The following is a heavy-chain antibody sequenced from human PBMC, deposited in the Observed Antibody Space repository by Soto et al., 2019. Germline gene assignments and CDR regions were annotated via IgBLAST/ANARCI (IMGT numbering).Heavy chain of an antibody. CDR3: ASRTRVWDTAMFPGDY. D-gene: IGHD5-18*01. CDR2: IYYSGST. V-gene: IGHV4-31*03. Sequence: QVQLQESGPGLVKPSQTLSLTCTVSGGSISSGGYYWSWIRQHPGKGLEWIGYIYYSGSTYYNPSLKSRVTISVDTSKNQFSLKLSSVTAADTAVYYCASRTRVWDTAMFPGDYWGQGTLVTVSS. CDR1: GGSISSGGYY. J-gene: IGHJ4*02.